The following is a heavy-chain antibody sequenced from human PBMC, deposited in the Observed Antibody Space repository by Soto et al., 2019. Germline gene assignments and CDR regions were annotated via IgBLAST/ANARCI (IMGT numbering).Heavy chain of an antibody. V-gene: IGHV4-39*01. CDR3: ARHYYTVDWFDP. J-gene: IGHJ5*02. CDR2: IYYSGST. Sequence: TSETLSLTCTVSGGSISSGGYYWSWIRQHPGKGLEWIGSIYYSGSTYYNQSLKSRVTISVDTSKNQFSLKLSSVTAADTAVYYCARHYYTVDWFDPWGQGTLVTVSS. D-gene: IGHD3-10*01. CDR1: GGSISSGGYY.